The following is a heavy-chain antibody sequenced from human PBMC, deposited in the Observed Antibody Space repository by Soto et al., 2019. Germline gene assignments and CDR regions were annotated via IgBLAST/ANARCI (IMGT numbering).Heavy chain of an antibody. CDR1: GGTFSSYA. V-gene: IGHV1-69*01. J-gene: IGHJ6*02. CDR2: IIPIFGTA. D-gene: IGHD3-10*01. Sequence: QVQLVQSGAEVKKPGSSVKVSCKASGGTFSSYAISWVRQAPGQGLEWMGGIIPIFGTANYAQKFQGRVTITADESTSTAYMELSSLRSEHTAVYYCARDRWYYGSGSYYDYYYYGMDVWGQGTTVTVSS. CDR3: ARDRWYYGSGSYYDYYYYGMDV.